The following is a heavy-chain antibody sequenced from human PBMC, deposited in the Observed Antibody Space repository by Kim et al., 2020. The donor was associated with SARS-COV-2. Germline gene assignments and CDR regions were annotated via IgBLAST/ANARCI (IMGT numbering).Heavy chain of an antibody. V-gene: IGHV3-23*01. CDR3: AKMGDLIVVVPAAKGWFDP. D-gene: IGHD2-2*01. J-gene: IGHJ5*02. Sequence: GGSLRLSCAASGFTFSSYAMSWVRQAPGKGLEWISAISGRAGSTYYADSVKGRFTISRDNSKNTLYLQMNSLRAEDTAVYYCAKMGDLIVVVPAAKGWFDPWGQGTLVTVSS. CDR2: ISGRAGST. CDR1: GFTFSSYA.